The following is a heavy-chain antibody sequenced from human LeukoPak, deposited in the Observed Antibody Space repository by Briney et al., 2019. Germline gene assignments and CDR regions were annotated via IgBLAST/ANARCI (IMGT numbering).Heavy chain of an antibody. V-gene: IGHV2-5*02. D-gene: IGHD6-13*01. Sequence: SGPTLVKPTQTLTLTCTFSGFPLSTSGVGVGWIRQPPGKALEWLALIYWDDDKRYSPSLKSRLTITKDTSKNQVVLTMTNMDPVDTATYYCAHRVAAAGKGWFDPWGQGTLVTVSS. CDR1: GFPLSTSGVG. CDR2: IYWDDDK. J-gene: IGHJ5*02. CDR3: AHRVAAAGKGWFDP.